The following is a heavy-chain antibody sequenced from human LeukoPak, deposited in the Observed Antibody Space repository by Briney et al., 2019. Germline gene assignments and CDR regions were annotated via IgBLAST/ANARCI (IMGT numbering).Heavy chain of an antibody. CDR2: ISSSSSNI. V-gene: IGHV3-21*01. CDR3: ARHSKFTYAAY. Sequence: GGSLRLSCTASGFTFSSYSMNWVRQAPGKGLEWDSYISSSSSNIFYADSFKGRFTISRDNAQNSLYLQMNSLRVEDTAVYYCARHSKFTYAAYWGQGTLVTVSS. J-gene: IGHJ4*02. D-gene: IGHD4/OR15-4a*01. CDR1: GFTFSSYS.